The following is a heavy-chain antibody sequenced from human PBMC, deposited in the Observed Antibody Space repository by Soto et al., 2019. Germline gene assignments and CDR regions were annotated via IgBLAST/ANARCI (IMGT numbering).Heavy chain of an antibody. CDR3: ARHDGDSGYHLDY. J-gene: IGHJ4*02. Sequence: PGESLKISCEGSGYRFTSFWIAWMRQMPGKGLEWMGRIHPSDSDIKYSPSFQGHVTISADKSSNTAYLHWGSLKASDTAMYYCARHDGDSGYHLDYWGQGALVTVSS. CDR2: IHPSDSDI. CDR1: GYRFTSFW. V-gene: IGHV5-10-1*01. D-gene: IGHD5-12*01.